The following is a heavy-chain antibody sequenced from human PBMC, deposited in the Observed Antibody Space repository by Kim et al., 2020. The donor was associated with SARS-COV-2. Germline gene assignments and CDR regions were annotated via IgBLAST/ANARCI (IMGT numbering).Heavy chain of an antibody. CDR1: GFTFSSYA. CDR3: AKDRPTDGYSSGSPDPGPIDY. V-gene: IGHV3-23*03. D-gene: IGHD6-19*01. J-gene: IGHJ4*02. CDR2: IYSGGSST. Sequence: GGSLRLSCAASGFTFSSYAMSWVRQAPGKGLEWVSVIYSGGSSTYYADSVKGRFTISRDNSKNTLYLQMNSLRAEDTAVYYCAKDRPTDGYSSGSPDPGPIDYWGQGTLVTVSS.